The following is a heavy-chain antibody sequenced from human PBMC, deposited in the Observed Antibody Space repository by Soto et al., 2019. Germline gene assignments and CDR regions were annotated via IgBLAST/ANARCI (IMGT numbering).Heavy chain of an antibody. V-gene: IGHV4-61*01. CDR3: ARGRSWFDP. J-gene: IGHJ5*02. CDR2: IYYSGST. Sequence: SETLSLTCTVSVGSVSSGSYYWSWIRQPPGKGLEWIGYIYYSGSTNYNPSLKSRVTISVDTSKNQFSLKLSSVTAADTAVYYCARGRSWFDPWGQGTLVTVSS. CDR1: VGSVSSGSYY.